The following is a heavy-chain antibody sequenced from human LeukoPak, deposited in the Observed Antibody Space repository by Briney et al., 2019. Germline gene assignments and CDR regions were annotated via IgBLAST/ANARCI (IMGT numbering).Heavy chain of an antibody. D-gene: IGHD1-26*01. V-gene: IGHV4-59*01. CDR2: IYYSGST. CDR3: ARRPKVGATTYFDY. CDR1: GGSISSYY. Sequence: SETLSPTCTVSGGSISSYYWSWIRQPPGKGLEWIGYIYYSGSTNYNPSLKSRVTISVDTSKNQFSLKLSSVTAAGTAVYYCARRPKVGATTYFDYWGQGTLVTVSS. J-gene: IGHJ4*02.